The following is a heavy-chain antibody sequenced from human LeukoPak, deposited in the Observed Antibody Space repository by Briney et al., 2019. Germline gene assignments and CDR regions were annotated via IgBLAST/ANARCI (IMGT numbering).Heavy chain of an antibody. V-gene: IGHV1-69*05. CDR3: AIFKGSPYYYDSSGYSFDY. CDR1: GGTFSSYA. D-gene: IGHD3-22*01. Sequence: SVTVSCKASGGTFSSYAISWVRQAPGQGLEWMGGIIPIFGTANYAQKFQGRVTITTDESTSTAYMELSSLRSEDTAVYYCAIFKGSPYYYDSSGYSFDYWGQGTLVTVSS. J-gene: IGHJ4*02. CDR2: IIPIFGTA.